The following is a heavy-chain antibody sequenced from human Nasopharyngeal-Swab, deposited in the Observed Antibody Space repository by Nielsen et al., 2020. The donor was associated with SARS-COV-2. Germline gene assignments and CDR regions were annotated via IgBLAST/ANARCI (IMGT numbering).Heavy chain of an antibody. V-gene: IGHV7-4-1*02. J-gene: IGHJ6*02. D-gene: IGHD6-13*01. Sequence: ASVKVSCKASGYTFTSYAMNWLRQAPGQGLEWMGWINTNTGNPTYAQGFTGRFVFSLDTSVSTAYLQISSLKAEDTAVYYCAREAAAGIVYGMDVWGQGTTVTVSS. CDR1: GYTFTSYA. CDR2: INTNTGNP. CDR3: AREAAAGIVYGMDV.